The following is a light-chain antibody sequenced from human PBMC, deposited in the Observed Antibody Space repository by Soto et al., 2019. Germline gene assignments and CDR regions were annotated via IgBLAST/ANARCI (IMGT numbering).Light chain of an antibody. J-gene: IGLJ1*01. CDR2: EVS. CDR1: IHYDF. CDR3: GSYTSSSNYV. Sequence: QSVLTQPASVSGSPGQSITISCTGYIHYDFVSWYQQYPGTAPKLVIYEVSNRPSGTSDRFSGSKSGHTASLTISGLQTEDEAVYYCGSYTSSSNYVFGTGTKVTVL. V-gene: IGLV2-14*01.